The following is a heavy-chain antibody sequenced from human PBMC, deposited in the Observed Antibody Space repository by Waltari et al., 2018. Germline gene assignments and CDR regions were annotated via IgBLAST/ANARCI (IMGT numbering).Heavy chain of an antibody. CDR3: AKAPGWDDGIFDH. CDR1: GFIFRDSA. Sequence: EVQLDESGGGLVQPGGSLRLSCKASGFIFRDSAMNWVRQSPGKGLEWVATISSYSETISYAGSVRDRFTVSRANSRNTLFLQLDGLTADDTGIYYCAKAPGWDDGIFDHWGQGVPVTVSS. D-gene: IGHD1-1*01. CDR2: ISSYSETI. V-gene: IGHV3-23*04. J-gene: IGHJ4*02.